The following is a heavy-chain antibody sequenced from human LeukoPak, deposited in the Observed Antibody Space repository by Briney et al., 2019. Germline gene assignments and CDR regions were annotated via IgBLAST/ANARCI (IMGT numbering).Heavy chain of an antibody. D-gene: IGHD1-20*01. V-gene: IGHV1-2*02. Sequence: GASVKVSCKASGYTFTGYYMHWVRQAPGQGLEWMGWINPNSGGTNYAQKFQGRVTITADKSTSTAYMELSSLRSEDTAVYYCARRPRITGTTGWFDPWGQGTLVTVSS. J-gene: IGHJ5*02. CDR2: INPNSGGT. CDR3: ARRPRITGTTGWFDP. CDR1: GYTFTGYY.